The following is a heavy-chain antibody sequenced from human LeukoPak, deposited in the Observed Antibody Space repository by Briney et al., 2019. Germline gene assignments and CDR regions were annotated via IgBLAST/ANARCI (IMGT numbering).Heavy chain of an antibody. V-gene: IGHV4-59*01. CDR3: ARDGYSGSDAL. Sequence: SETLSLTCTVSGGSISTYYWSWIRQPPGKGLEWIGYIYHSGSTKYNPSLKGRVTISVDTSQNQSSLKLSSVTAADTAVYYCARDGYSGSDALWGQGTLVTVSS. D-gene: IGHD5-12*01. CDR1: GGSISTYY. CDR2: IYHSGST. J-gene: IGHJ4*02.